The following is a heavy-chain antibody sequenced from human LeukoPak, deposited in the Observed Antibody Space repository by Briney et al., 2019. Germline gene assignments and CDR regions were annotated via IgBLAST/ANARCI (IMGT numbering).Heavy chain of an antibody. D-gene: IGHD5-18*01. V-gene: IGHV4-59*08. CDR1: DNSISSYY. Sequence: SETLSLTCTVSDNSISSYYWSWIRQPPGKGPEWIAYIYSSGATSYNPSLRSRVSISLDTSDNQFSLKLSSVTAADTAVYYCARGGQAGTAMVIKGGSSFDYWGQGTLVTVSS. J-gene: IGHJ4*02. CDR3: ARGGQAGTAMVIKGGSSFDY. CDR2: IYSSGAT.